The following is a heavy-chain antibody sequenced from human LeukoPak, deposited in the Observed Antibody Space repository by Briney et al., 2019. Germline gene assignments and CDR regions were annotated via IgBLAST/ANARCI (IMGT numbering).Heavy chain of an antibody. Sequence: SETLSLTCTVSGGSISSSSYYWGWIRQPPGKGLEWIGEINHSGSTNYNPSLKSRVTISVDTSKNQFSLKLSSVTAADTAVYYCARGRRFLEWLLSRLHRDNWFDPWGQGTLVTVSS. CDR1: GGSISSSSYY. J-gene: IGHJ5*02. CDR3: ARGRRFLEWLLSRLHRDNWFDP. CDR2: INHSGST. V-gene: IGHV4-39*07. D-gene: IGHD3-3*01.